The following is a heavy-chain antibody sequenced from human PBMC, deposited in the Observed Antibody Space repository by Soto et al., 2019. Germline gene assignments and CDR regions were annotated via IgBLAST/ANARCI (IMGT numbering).Heavy chain of an antibody. V-gene: IGHV1-69*02. CDR1: GGTFSSYT. Sequence: QVQLVQSGAEVKKPGSSVKVSCKASGGTFSSYTISWVRQAPGQGLEWMGRIIPILGLANYGQKYQGRVTITAAKSTITAYMQLSSLRSEDTDVYYCARVSGCGPRFWGQGTLVTVSS. CDR2: IIPILGLA. CDR3: ARVSGCGPRF. D-gene: IGHD5-12*01. J-gene: IGHJ4*02.